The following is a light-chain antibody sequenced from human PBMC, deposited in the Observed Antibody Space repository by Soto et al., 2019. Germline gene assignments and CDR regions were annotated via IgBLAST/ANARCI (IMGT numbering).Light chain of an antibody. Sequence: DIQMTQSPSSLSASVGDRVTITCQASQDISNYLNWYQQKPEKAPKLLIYDASNLETGVPSRFSGSGSGTDFTFTISSLQPEDIAKYYCEQYDKAPLTFGGGTKVEIK. CDR1: QDISNY. V-gene: IGKV1-33*01. J-gene: IGKJ4*01. CDR3: EQYDKAPLT. CDR2: DAS.